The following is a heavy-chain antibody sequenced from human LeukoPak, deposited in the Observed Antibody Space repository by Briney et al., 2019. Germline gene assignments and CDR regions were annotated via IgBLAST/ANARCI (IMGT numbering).Heavy chain of an antibody. CDR2: ISSSSSTI. V-gene: IGHV3-48*01. CDR3: ARKVQLWLDYYGMDV. Sequence: GGSLRLSCAASGFTFSSYSMSWVRQAPGKGLEWVSYISSSSSTIYYADSVKGRFTISRDNAKNSLYLQMNSLRAEDTAVYYCARKVQLWLDYYGMDVWGQGTTVTVSS. D-gene: IGHD5-18*01. J-gene: IGHJ6*02. CDR1: GFTFSSYS.